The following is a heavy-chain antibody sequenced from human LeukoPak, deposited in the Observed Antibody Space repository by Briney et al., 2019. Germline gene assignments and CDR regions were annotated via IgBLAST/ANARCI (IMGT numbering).Heavy chain of an antibody. D-gene: IGHD1-26*01. CDR2: ISSSSSYI. CDR1: GFIFNTYV. CDR3: ARDADSGSYFDY. J-gene: IGHJ4*02. V-gene: IGHV3-21*01. Sequence: GGSLRLSCAASGFIFNTYVMNWVRQAPGKGLEWVSSISSSSSYIYYADSVKGRFTISRDNAKNSLYLQMNSLRAEDTAVYYCARDADSGSYFDYWGQGTLVTVSS.